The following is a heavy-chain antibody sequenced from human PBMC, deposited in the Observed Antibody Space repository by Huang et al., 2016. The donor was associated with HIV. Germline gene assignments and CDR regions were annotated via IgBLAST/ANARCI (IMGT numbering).Heavy chain of an antibody. J-gene: IGHJ4*02. CDR3: ARDTGHLVVETHIRE. CDR1: GYIFTGYG. V-gene: IGHV1-18*04. D-gene: IGHD2-21*02. Sequence: QVQLVQSGAEVKRPGASVKVSCKASGYIFTGYGISWVRQAHGQGLEWMGGIRGKDGETRDAQKFQGRGTMTTDTAGRTVYLEMRRLRYDETAVYYCARDTGHLVVETHIREWGQGTLVSVSS. CDR2: IRGKDGET.